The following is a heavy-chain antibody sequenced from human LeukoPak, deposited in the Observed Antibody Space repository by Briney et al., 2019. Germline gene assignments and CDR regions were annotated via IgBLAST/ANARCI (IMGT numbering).Heavy chain of an antibody. J-gene: IGHJ4*02. Sequence: PGGSLRLSCAASGFTFSSYAMSWVRQAPGKGLEWVSAISGSGGSTYYADSVKGRFTISRDNAKNSLYLQMNSLRDEDTAVYYCARGDSGSYYFDYWGQGTLVTVSS. CDR1: GFTFSSYA. V-gene: IGHV3-23*01. CDR3: ARGDSGSYYFDY. CDR2: ISGSGGST. D-gene: IGHD1-26*01.